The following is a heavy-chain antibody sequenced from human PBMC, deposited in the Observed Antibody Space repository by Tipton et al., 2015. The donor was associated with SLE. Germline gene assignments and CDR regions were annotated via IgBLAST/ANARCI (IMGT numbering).Heavy chain of an antibody. V-gene: IGHV3-9*01. CDR3: AKEIGTGSSWHYYFDS. CDR2: ISWNSGVI. D-gene: IGHD6-13*01. Sequence: SLRLSCAASGFTFDDYAMHWVRQAPGKGLEWVSSISWNSGVIGYADSVKGRFTISRDNAKNSLYLQMNSLRPEDTALYYCAKEIGTGSSWHYYFDSWGQGTLVTVSS. CDR1: GFTFDDYA. J-gene: IGHJ4*02.